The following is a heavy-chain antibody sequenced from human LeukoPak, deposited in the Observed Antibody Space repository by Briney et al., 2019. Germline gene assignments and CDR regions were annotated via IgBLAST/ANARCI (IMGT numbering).Heavy chain of an antibody. J-gene: IGHJ4*02. CDR1: GFTFSTYS. D-gene: IGHD3-10*01. Sequence: PGGSLRLSCAASGFTFSTYSMNWVRQAPGKGLEWVSYISSSSSPIFYADSVRGRFTISRDNAKRSLYLQMNSLRVEETAVYYSARGTPEGGSQYMINWGQGSLVTVSS. V-gene: IGHV3-48*01. CDR2: ISSSSSPI. CDR3: ARGTPEGGSQYMIN.